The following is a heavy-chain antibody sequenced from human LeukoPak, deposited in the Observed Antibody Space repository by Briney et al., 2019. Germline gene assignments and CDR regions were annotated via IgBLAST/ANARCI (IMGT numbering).Heavy chain of an antibody. CDR2: IYTSGST. D-gene: IGHD1-26*01. J-gene: IGHJ3*02. CDR1: GGSISSGSYY. CDR3: ARDGRWDAFDI. V-gene: IGHV4-61*02. Sequence: SQTLSLTCTVSGGSISSGSYYWSWIRQPAGKGLEWIGRIYTSGSTNYNPSLKSRATISVDTSKNQFSLKLSSVTAADTAVYYCARDGRWDAFDIWGQGTMVTVSS.